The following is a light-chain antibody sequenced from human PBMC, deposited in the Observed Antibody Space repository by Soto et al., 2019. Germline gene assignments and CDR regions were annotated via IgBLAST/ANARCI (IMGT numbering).Light chain of an antibody. J-gene: IGKJ5*01. CDR3: QQYDNWPPIT. V-gene: IGKV3-15*01. CDR2: GAS. Sequence: EIVLTQSPGTLSLSPGERSTLSCRASQSIGINLAWYHQKPGQAPRLLIYGASTRATGIPARFSGSGSGTDFTLTISSLQSEDFAVYYCQQYDNWPPITFGQGTRLEIK. CDR1: QSIGIN.